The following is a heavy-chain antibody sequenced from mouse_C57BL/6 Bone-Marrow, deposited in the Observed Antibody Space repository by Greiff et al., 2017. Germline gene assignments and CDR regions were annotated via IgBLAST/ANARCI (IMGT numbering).Heavy chain of an antibody. D-gene: IGHD2-4*01. CDR1: GFTFSSYA. CDR2: ISSGGDYN. V-gene: IGHV5-9-1*02. Sequence: EVKLMESGEGLVKPGGSLKLSCAASGFTFSSYAMSWVRQTPEKRLEWVAYISSGGDYNYYADTVKGRFTISGDNARNTLYLQMSSLKSEDAAMYYCTSFYYDYGGGFDYWGQGTTLTVSS. CDR3: TSFYYDYGGGFDY. J-gene: IGHJ2*01.